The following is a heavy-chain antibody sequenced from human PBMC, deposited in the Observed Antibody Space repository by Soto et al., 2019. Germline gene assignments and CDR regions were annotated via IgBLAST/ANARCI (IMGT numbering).Heavy chain of an antibody. Sequence: SETLSLTCAVYGGSFSGYYWSWIRQPPGKGLEWIGEINHSGSTNYNPSLKSRVTISVDTSKNQFSLKLSSVTAADTAVYYCARVAGAGYSSGWYSPRRGYYYYYGMDVWGQGTTVTVSS. V-gene: IGHV4-34*01. D-gene: IGHD6-19*01. CDR1: GGSFSGYY. J-gene: IGHJ6*02. CDR3: ARVAGAGYSSGWYSPRRGYYYYYGMDV. CDR2: INHSGST.